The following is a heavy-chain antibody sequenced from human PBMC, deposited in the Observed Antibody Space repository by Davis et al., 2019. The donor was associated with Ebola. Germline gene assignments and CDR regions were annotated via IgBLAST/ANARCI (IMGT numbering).Heavy chain of an antibody. D-gene: IGHD2-15*01. CDR1: TGSFSGYY. CDR3: ARRYCSGGSCYYGY. J-gene: IGHJ4*02. Sequence: SETLSLTCDVSTGSFSGYYWSWIRQPPGKGLEWIGYIYYSGSTNYNPSLKSRVTISVDTSKNQFSLKLSSVTAADTAVYYCARRYCSGGSCYYGYWGQGTLVTVSS. V-gene: IGHV4-59*01. CDR2: IYYSGST.